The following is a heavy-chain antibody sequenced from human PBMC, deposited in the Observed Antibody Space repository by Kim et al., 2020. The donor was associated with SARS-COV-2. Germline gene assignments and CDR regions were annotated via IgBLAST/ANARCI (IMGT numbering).Heavy chain of an antibody. J-gene: IGHJ6*02. CDR3: ATAPAVAGPPYYYYYGMDV. Sequence: ASVKVSCKVSGYTLTELSMHWVRQAPGKGLEWMGGFDPEDGETIYAQKFQGRVTMTEDTSTDTAYMELSSLRSEDTAVYYCATAPAVAGPPYYYYYGMDVWPRDHGHRLL. CDR1: GYTLTELS. V-gene: IGHV1-24*01. D-gene: IGHD6-19*01. CDR2: FDPEDGET.